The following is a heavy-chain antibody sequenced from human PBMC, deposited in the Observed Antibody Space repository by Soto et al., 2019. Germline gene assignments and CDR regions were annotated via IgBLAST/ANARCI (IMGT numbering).Heavy chain of an antibody. V-gene: IGHV3-53*01. J-gene: IGHJ4*02. Sequence: GGSLRLSCAASGFTVSSNYMSWVRQAPGKGLEWVSFLYSGGTTYYADSVKGRFTISRDNSKNTLYLQMNSLRAEDTAVYYCARVSYYYDPSGRPIYPFDCWGQRTLVTVSS. CDR2: LYSGGTT. D-gene: IGHD3-22*01. CDR3: ARVSYYYDPSGRPIYPFDC. CDR1: GFTVSSNY.